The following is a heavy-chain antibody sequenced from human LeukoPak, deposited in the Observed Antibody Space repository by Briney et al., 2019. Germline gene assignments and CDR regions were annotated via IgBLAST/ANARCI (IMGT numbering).Heavy chain of an antibody. V-gene: IGHV3-30*03. Sequence: GGSLRLSCAASGFTFSSYGMHWVRQAPGKGLEWVAVISYDGSNKYYADSVKSRFTISRDSSRNTLYLQMNSLRAEDTAVYYCALPAYWGQGTLVTVSS. J-gene: IGHJ4*02. CDR3: ALPAY. CDR2: ISYDGSNK. CDR1: GFTFSSYG.